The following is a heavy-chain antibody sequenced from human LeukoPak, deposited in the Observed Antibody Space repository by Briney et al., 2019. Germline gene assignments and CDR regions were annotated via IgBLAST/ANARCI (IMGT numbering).Heavy chain of an antibody. D-gene: IGHD1-26*01. CDR1: GFTFSNYA. CDR3: ANAGRDLLPRPADFDY. J-gene: IGHJ4*02. Sequence: PGGSLRLSCAAAGFTFSNYAMNWVRQAPGKGLEWVSSISANGETTYYADSVKGRLTMSRDNSKNTLYLQLNSLRSEDTAIFSCANAGRDLLPRPADFDYWGQGTLVTVSS. CDR2: ISANGETT. V-gene: IGHV3-23*01.